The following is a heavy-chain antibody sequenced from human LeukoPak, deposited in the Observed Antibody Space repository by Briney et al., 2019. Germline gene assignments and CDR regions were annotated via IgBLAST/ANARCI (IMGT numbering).Heavy chain of an antibody. CDR1: EYTFTGYY. CDR2: INPNSGGT. D-gene: IGHD6-6*01. J-gene: IGHJ4*02. CDR3: ARVYSSSSPTDY. Sequence: ASVKVSCKASEYTFTGYYMHWVRQAPGQGLEWMGRINPNSGGTNYAQKFQGRVTMTRDTSISTAYMELSRLRSDDTAVYYCARVYSSSSPTDYWGQGTLVTVSS. V-gene: IGHV1-2*06.